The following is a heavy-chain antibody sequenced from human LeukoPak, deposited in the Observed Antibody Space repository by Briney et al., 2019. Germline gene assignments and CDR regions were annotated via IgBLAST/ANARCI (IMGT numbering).Heavy chain of an antibody. CDR3: ASPYYDFWSGYSGNYYYYMDV. CDR1: GFTVSSNY. V-gene: IGHV3-66*02. Sequence: TGGSLRLSCAASGFTVSSNYMSWVRQAPGKGLEWVSVIYSGGSTYYADSVKGRFTISRDNSKNTLYLQMSSLRAEDTAVYYCASPYYDFWSGYSGNYYYYMDVWGKGTTVTVSS. J-gene: IGHJ6*03. D-gene: IGHD3-3*01. CDR2: IYSGGST.